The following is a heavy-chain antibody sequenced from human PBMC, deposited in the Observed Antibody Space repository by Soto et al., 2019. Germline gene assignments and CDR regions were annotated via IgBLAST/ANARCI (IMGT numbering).Heavy chain of an antibody. V-gene: IGHV3-21*04. CDR1: GFTFSSYS. CDR2: ISSSSSYI. D-gene: IGHD2-2*01. J-gene: IGHJ4*02. CDR3: ARDLGPATAMGY. Sequence: GWSLRLSCAASGFTFSSYSMNWVRPAPGKGLEWVSSISSSSSYIYYADSVKGRFTISRDNAKNSLYLQMNSLRAEDTAVYYCARDLGPATAMGYWGQGTLVTVSS.